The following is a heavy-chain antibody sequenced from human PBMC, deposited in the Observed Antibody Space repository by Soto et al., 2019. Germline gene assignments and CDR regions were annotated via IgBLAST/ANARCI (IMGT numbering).Heavy chain of an antibody. CDR3: AKERNFWSGTAGFDS. CDR1: GFTFSMFA. Sequence: GSLRLSCVGSGFTFSMFAMSWVRQAPGKGLEWISSISGSGGSTYYADSVKGRFTVSRDNSKTTVFLQMNSLRTEDTAVYFCAKERNFWSGTAGFDSWGQGSPVTVSS. CDR2: ISGSGGST. V-gene: IGHV3-23*01. D-gene: IGHD3-3*01. J-gene: IGHJ5*01.